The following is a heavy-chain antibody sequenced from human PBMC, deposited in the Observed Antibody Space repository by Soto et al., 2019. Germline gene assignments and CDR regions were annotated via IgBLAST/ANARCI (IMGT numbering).Heavy chain of an antibody. J-gene: IGHJ6*02. CDR1: GGSISSYY. V-gene: IGHV4-59*01. CDR3: AKDLWGYCGTDCYPLDV. D-gene: IGHD2-21*02. CDR2: IYYSVT. Sequence: SETLSLTCTVSGGSISSYYWSWIRQPPGKGLEWIAYIYYSVTSYNPSLKSRVSISLDTSKNQFSLKLSSVTAADTAVYYCAKDLWGYCGTDCYPLDVWGQGTTVTVSS.